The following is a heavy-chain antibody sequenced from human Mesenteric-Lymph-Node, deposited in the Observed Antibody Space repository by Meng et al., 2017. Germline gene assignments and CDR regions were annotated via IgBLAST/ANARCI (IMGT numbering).Heavy chain of an antibody. CDR3: VKDPVVAAGASYYGY. V-gene: IGHV3-23*01. J-gene: IGHJ4*02. D-gene: IGHD6-25*01. Sequence: GESLKISCAASGFTFSDYYMSWIRQAPGKGLEWVSTISGSGDRTYYRGSVKGRFTISRDNSKNTLYLQMNSLGAEDTALYYCVKDPVVAAGASYYGYWGQGTLVTVSS. CDR2: ISGSGDRT. CDR1: GFTFSDYY.